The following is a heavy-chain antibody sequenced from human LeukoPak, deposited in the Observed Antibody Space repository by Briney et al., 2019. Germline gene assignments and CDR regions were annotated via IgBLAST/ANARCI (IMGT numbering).Heavy chain of an antibody. D-gene: IGHD1-26*01. J-gene: IGHJ2*01. V-gene: IGHV1-2*04. Sequence: ASVTVSCTASGYTFTGYYMHWVRQAPGQGLEWMGWINPNSGGTNYAQKFQGWVTMTRDTSISTAYMELSRLRSDDTAVYYCARDAEYSGSPDDHWYFDLWGRGTLVTVSS. CDR3: ARDAEYSGSPDDHWYFDL. CDR2: INPNSGGT. CDR1: GYTFTGYY.